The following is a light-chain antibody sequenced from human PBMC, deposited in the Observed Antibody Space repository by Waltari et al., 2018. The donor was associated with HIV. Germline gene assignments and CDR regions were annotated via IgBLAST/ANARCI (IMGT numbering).Light chain of an antibody. J-gene: IGKJ2*01. CDR3: QQYNSFPYT. Sequence: DIQVTQSPSSLPASVGDTVTLTCRASQDVRSWVAWYQSRPDKVPRSRMYATSNLASGVPSRFRGGGSGTNFSLTISTLQPDDFAVYHCQQYNSFPYTFGLGTKLEI. CDR1: QDVRSW. CDR2: ATS. V-gene: IGKV1D-16*01.